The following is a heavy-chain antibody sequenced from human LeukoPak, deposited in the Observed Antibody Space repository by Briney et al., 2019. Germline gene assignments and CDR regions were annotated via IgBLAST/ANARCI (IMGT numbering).Heavy chain of an antibody. CDR1: XXXXSXXTYX. CDR3: ARSSGTGTFSY. CDR2: VYYGRSP. D-gene: IGHD6-25*01. J-gene: IGHJ4*02. V-gene: IGHV4-39*02. Sequence: EXLSLTCTVXXXXXSXXTYXXXWXRXXXXXXXXXIWSVYYGRSPYFNPSLESRATISVDTSKNHFSLKMSSVTAADTAVYYCARSSGTGTFSYWGQGTLVTVSS.